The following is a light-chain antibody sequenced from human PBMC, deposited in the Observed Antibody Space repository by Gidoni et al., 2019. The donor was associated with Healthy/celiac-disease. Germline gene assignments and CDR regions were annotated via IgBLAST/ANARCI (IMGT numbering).Light chain of an antibody. V-gene: IGKV3-15*01. J-gene: IGKJ5*01. CDR3: QQYNNWQIT. CDR1: QSVSSN. CDR2: GAS. Sequence: EIVMTQSPATLSVPPGERATLSCRASQSVSSNLAWYQQKPGQAPRLLIYGASTRATGIPARFSGSGSGTEFTLTISSLQSEDFAVYYCQQYNNWQITFGQGTRLEIK.